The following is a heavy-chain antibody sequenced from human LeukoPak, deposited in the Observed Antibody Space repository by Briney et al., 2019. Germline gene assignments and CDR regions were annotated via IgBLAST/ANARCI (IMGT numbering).Heavy chain of an antibody. CDR2: ISSSSSYI. V-gene: IGHV3-21*01. J-gene: IGHJ4*02. CDR1: GFTFSIYS. CDR3: ARSLGEIVVVPAAPYFDY. Sequence: GGSLRLSCAASGFTFSIYSMKLVRQAPGEGLEWVSSISSSSSYIYYADSVKGRFTISRDNAKNSLYLQMNSLRAEDTAVYYCARSLGEIVVVPAAPYFDYWGQGTLVTVSS. D-gene: IGHD2-2*01.